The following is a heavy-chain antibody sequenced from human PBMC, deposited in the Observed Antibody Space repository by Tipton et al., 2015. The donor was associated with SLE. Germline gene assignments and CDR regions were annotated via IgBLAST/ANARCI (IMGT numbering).Heavy chain of an antibody. Sequence: PGLVKPSETLSLTCTVSGGSISSYYWSWIRQPPGKGLEWIGYIHYSGSTNYNPSLKSRVTISEDTSKNQFSLKLTSVTAADTAVYFCARDRIAAGGWFDPWGQGTLVTVSS. CDR2: IHYSGST. D-gene: IGHD6-13*01. J-gene: IGHJ5*02. CDR3: ARDRIAAGGWFDP. V-gene: IGHV4-59*01. CDR1: GGSISSYY.